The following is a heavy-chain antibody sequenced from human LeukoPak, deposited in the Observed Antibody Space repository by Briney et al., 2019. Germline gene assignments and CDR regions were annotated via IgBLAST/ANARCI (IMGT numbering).Heavy chain of an antibody. D-gene: IGHD3-22*01. CDR2: IFISESA. J-gene: IGHJ3*02. V-gene: IGHV4-4*07. CDR1: DGSISNYY. Sequence: SETLSLTCTVSDGSISNYYWSWIRQPAGRGLEWIGRIFISESANRNPSLKSRVTMSVDASKNQVSLRLSSVTAADTAVYYCAREREDSYDSNAFDIWGQGTMVIVSS. CDR3: AREREDSYDSNAFDI.